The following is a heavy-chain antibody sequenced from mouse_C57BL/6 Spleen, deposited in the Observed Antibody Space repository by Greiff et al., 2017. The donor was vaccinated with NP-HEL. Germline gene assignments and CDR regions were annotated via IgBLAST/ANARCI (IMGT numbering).Heavy chain of an antibody. J-gene: IGHJ3*01. D-gene: IGHD2-4*01. Sequence: VQLQQPGAELVKPGASVKMSCKASGYTFTSYWITWVKQRPGQGLAWIGDIYPGSGSTNYNEKFKSKATLTVDTSSSTAYMQLSSLTSEDSAVYYCARGDDYEGFFAYGGQGTLVTVAA. CDR2: IYPGSGST. CDR3: ARGDDYEGFFAY. CDR1: GYTFTSYW. V-gene: IGHV1-55*01.